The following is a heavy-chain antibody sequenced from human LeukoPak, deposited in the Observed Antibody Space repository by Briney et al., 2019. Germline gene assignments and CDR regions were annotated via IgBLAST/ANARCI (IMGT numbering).Heavy chain of an antibody. CDR3: AKDQEYDSTFDY. CDR1: GFTFSRYA. CDR2: ISGSSGST. J-gene: IGHJ4*02. V-gene: IGHV3-23*01. D-gene: IGHD3-22*01. Sequence: GGALRLSCAASGFTFSRYAMSCLGRAPGRGVEGVCAISGSSGSTYYADSVKSRFTISRDNSKNTLYLQMNSLRAEDTAVYYCAKDQEYDSTFDYWGQGALVTVSS.